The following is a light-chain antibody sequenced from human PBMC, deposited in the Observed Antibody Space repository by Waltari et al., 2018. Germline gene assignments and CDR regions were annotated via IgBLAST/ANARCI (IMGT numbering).Light chain of an antibody. J-gene: IGLJ2*01. CDR3: QSADSSGTYIV. CDR2: KDS. Sequence: SYDLTQPPSVSVSPGQTARITCSGDAFPNQYAYWYQQKAGQAPGLVIHKDSDRPSGIPERFSGSNSGTTVTLTISGVQAEDEADYYCQSADSSGTYIVFGGGTKLTVL. CDR1: AFPNQY. V-gene: IGLV3-25*03.